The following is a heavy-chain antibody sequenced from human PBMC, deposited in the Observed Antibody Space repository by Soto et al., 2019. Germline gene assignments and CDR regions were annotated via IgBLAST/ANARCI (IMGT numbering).Heavy chain of an antibody. V-gene: IGHV1-18*01. CDR2: ISAYNGNT. Sequence: QVQLVQPGAEVKKPGASVKVSCKTSGYTFTNFGLSWVRQAPGQGLEWRGWISAYNGNTNYAQNFQGRVTMTTDTSTSTASMELRSLRSDDTAVNYCARVGAAIDYWGQGTRVTVSS. J-gene: IGHJ4*02. D-gene: IGHD3-16*01. CDR1: GYTFTNFG. CDR3: ARVGAAIDY.